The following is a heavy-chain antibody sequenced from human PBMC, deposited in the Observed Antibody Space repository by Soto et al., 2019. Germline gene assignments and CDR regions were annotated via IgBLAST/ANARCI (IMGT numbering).Heavy chain of an antibody. CDR1: GGSFSGYY. D-gene: IGHD3-10*01. J-gene: IGHJ5*02. V-gene: IGHV4-34*01. CDR3: ARGNQYYYGSGSYYNNWFDP. CDR2: INHSGST. Sequence: LSLTCAVYGGSFSGYYWSWIRQPPGKGLEWIGEINHSGSTNYNPSLKSRVTISVDTSKNQFSLKLSSVTAADTAVYYCARGNQYYYGSGSYYNNWFDPWGQGTLVTVSS.